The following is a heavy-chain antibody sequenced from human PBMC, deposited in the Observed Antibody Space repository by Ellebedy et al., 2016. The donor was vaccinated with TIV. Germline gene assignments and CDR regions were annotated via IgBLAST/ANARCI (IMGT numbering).Heavy chain of an antibody. V-gene: IGHV3-53*01. J-gene: IGHJ4*02. D-gene: IGHD4-23*01. CDR3: ARDPYGGNLLIY. CDR2: IYSGGST. Sequence: PGGSLRLPCAASGFTFSTYWMTWIRQAPGKGLEWVSVIYSGGSTYYADSVKGRFPISRDNSKNTLYLQMNSLRAEDTAVYYCARDPYGGNLLIYWGQGTLVTVSS. CDR1: GFTFSTYW.